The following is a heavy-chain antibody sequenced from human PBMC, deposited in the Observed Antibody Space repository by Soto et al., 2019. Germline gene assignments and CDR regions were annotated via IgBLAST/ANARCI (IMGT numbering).Heavy chain of an antibody. CDR3: AQGPPHDYYGSGSYLYFQH. CDR1: GYSFTSYW. CDR2: IYPGDSDT. J-gene: IGHJ1*01. V-gene: IGHV5-51*01. Sequence: GESLKISCKGSGYSFTSYWIGWVRQMPGKGLEWMGIIYPGDSDTRYSPSFQGQVTISADKSISTAYLQWSSLKASDTAMYYCAQGPPHDYYGSGSYLYFQHWGQGTLVTVSS. D-gene: IGHD3-10*01.